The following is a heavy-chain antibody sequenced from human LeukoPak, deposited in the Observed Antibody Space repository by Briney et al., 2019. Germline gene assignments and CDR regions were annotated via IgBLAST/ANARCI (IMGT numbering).Heavy chain of an antibody. CDR1: GYTFRGNY. CDR3: ARDPSSVTLYFFDY. CDR2: IDANNGDT. Sequence: ASVKISCKASGYTFRGNYIHWLRQAPGQGLAWMGWIDANNGDTKSAQKFQGRVTMSRDTSISTAYMDLSSLSPDDAAVHYCARDPSSVTLYFFDYWGQGTLVTVSS. D-gene: IGHD4-11*01. J-gene: IGHJ4*02. V-gene: IGHV1-2*02.